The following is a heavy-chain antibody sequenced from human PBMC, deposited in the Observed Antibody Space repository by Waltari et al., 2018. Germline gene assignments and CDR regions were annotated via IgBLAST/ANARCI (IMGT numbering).Heavy chain of an antibody. J-gene: IGHJ4*02. CDR3: ARGRGAAAGVDDY. CDR2: MNPNRGNT. CDR1: GGTFSSYS. D-gene: IGHD6-13*01. V-gene: IGHV1-8*02. Sequence: QVPLVQSGAEVKKPGSSVKVSCKASGGTFSSYSIRWVRQAPGQGLEWMGWMNPNRGNTGYAQKVQGRVTMTRNTSISTAYMELSSLRSEDTAVYYCARGRGAAAGVDDYWGQGTLVTVSS.